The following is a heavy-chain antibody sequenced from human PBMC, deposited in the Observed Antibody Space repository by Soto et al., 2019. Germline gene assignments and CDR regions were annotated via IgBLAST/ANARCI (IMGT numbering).Heavy chain of an antibody. D-gene: IGHD1-26*01. Sequence: QVQLVQSGAEVKKPGSSVKVSCKASGGTFSSYAISWVRQAPGQGLEWMGGISPIFGTANYAQKFQGRVTITXDEYTXXAYMELSSLRSEDTAVYYCARGLMGELLEDDHFQHWGQGTLVTVSS. CDR3: ARGLMGELLEDDHFQH. V-gene: IGHV1-69*05. CDR2: ISPIFGTA. J-gene: IGHJ1*01. CDR1: GGTFSSYA.